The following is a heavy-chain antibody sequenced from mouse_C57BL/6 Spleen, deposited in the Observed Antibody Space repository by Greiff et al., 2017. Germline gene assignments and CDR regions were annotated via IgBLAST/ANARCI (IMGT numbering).Heavy chain of an antibody. J-gene: IGHJ4*01. CDR1: GYTFTSYW. Sequence: QVQLKQPGAELVKPGASVKLSCKASGYTFTSYWMHWVKQRPGQGLEWIGMIHPNSGSTNYNEKFKSKATLTVDKSSSTAYMQLSSLTSEDSAVYYCARTDPYYAMDYWGQGTSVTVSS. V-gene: IGHV1-64*01. CDR2: IHPNSGST. CDR3: ARTDPYYAMDY.